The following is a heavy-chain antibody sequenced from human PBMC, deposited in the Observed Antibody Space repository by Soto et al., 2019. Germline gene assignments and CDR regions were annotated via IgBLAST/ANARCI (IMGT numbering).Heavy chain of an antibody. Sequence: EVQLVESGGGLVQPGGSLRLSCAASGFTFTHYWMHWVRQVPGKGLVWVSRIDGDGSTINYADFVKARFTNSRANVKNTVHLQRHTLSADDTGIHFCDSGFTPAESPGAEFDSWGQGTPVTISS. CDR1: GFTFTHYW. V-gene: IGHV3-74*01. J-gene: IGHJ4*02. CDR3: DSGFTPAESPGAEFDS. CDR2: IDGDGSTI. D-gene: IGHD2-15*01.